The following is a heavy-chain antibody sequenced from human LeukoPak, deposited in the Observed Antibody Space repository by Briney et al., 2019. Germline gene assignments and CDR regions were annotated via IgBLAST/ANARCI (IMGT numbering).Heavy chain of an antibody. Sequence: PPGGSLRLSCAASGFTFSSYAMSWVRQAPGKGLEWVSAISGSGGSTYYADSVKGRFTISRDNSKNTLYLQMNSLRAEDTAVYYCARDRIAYYYGSGSYYGLDYWGQGTLVTVSS. D-gene: IGHD3-10*01. CDR2: ISGSGGST. CDR3: ARDRIAYYYGSGSYYGLDY. CDR1: GFTFSSYA. J-gene: IGHJ4*02. V-gene: IGHV3-23*01.